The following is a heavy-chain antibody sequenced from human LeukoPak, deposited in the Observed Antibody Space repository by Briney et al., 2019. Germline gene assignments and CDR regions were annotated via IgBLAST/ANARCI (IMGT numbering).Heavy chain of an antibody. CDR3: AREWGYGDYVLDY. CDR2: INPNSGGT. J-gene: IGHJ4*02. Sequence: ASVKVSCKASGYTFTGYYMHGVRQAPGQGLEWMGWINPNSGGTNYAQKLQGRVTMTRDTYISTAYMELSRLRSDDTAVYYCAREWGYGDYVLDYWGQGTLVTVSS. D-gene: IGHD4-17*01. V-gene: IGHV1-2*02. CDR1: GYTFTGYY.